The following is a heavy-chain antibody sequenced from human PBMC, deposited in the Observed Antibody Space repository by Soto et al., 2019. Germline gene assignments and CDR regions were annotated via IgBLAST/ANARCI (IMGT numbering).Heavy chain of an antibody. J-gene: IGHJ4*02. D-gene: IGHD4-17*01. CDR1: GFSLSTSGVG. CDR2: IYWDDDK. CDR3: AHSIDDYGDFDYYFDY. V-gene: IGHV2-5*02. Sequence: QITLKESGPTLVKPTQTLTLTCTFSGFSLSTSGVGVGWIRQPPGKALEWLALIYWDDDKLYSPSLKSRLTITKDTSKNQVVLTMTNMDPVDTATYYCAHSIDDYGDFDYYFDYWGQGTLVTVSS.